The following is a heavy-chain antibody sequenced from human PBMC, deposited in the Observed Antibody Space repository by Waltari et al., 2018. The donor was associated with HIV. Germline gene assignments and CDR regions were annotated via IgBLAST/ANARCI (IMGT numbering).Heavy chain of an antibody. CDR1: GYAFTDYY. J-gene: IGHJ4*02. Sequence: QVQLVQSGAELKTPGASVAFPCSAYGYAFTDYYIPWVRQAPGQGLQWMGRINPISGSTNIPLTFEGRITMTRDTSSGAVFTELRGLKFNDTALYYCTRGESVSVSNIPPGYRFDFWGQGTLITVSS. CDR2: INPISGST. CDR3: TRGESVSVSNIPPGYRFDF. V-gene: IGHV1-2*06. D-gene: IGHD2-15*01.